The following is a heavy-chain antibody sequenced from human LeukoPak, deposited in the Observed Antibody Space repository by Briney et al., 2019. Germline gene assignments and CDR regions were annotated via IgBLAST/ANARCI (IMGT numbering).Heavy chain of an antibody. Sequence: ASVKVSCKASGGTLSSYAISWVRHAPGQGLEWMGGIIPIFGTANYAQKFQGRVTITTDESTSKAYMALRSMRSEDTAEFYCAGGSPVEMATADAFHIWGQKTRVTVSS. CDR1: GGTLSSYA. D-gene: IGHD5-24*01. CDR3: AGGSPVEMATADAFHI. CDR2: IIPIFGTA. J-gene: IGHJ3*02. V-gene: IGHV1-69*05.